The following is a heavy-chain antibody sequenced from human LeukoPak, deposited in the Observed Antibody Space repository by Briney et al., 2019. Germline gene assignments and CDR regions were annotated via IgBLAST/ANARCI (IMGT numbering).Heavy chain of an antibody. D-gene: IGHD5-24*01. J-gene: IGHJ6*03. Sequence: GGSLKLSCAASGFTFSGSAMHWVRQASGKGLEWVGRIRSKANSYATAYAASVKGRFTISRDDSKNTAYLQMNSLKTEDTAVYYCSSSDGPDYYYYYYMDVWGKGTTVTVSS. CDR3: SSSDGPDYYYYYYMDV. V-gene: IGHV3-73*01. CDR2: IRSKANSYAT. CDR1: GFTFSGSA.